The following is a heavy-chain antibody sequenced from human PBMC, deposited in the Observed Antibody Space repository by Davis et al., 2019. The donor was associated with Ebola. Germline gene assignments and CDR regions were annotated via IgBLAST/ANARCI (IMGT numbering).Heavy chain of an antibody. D-gene: IGHD6-19*01. J-gene: IGHJ4*02. CDR1: RGSISSAAYY. CDR3: ARAGGSGWREAMFDF. CDR2: FYYTGSI. V-gene: IGHV4-39*07. Sequence: PSETLSLTCTVSRGSISSAAYYWAWIRQSPGKGLEWIGSFYYTGSIYYNPSLKSRVTISVDMSKNQFSLKVTSVTAADTAVYYCARAGGSGWREAMFDFWGQGTLVTVSS.